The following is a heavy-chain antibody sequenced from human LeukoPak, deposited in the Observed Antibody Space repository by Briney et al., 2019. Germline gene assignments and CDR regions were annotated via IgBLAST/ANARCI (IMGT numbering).Heavy chain of an antibody. CDR3: ARGPGSRGIFDY. D-gene: IGHD3-10*01. Sequence: GGSLRLSCAVSGFTVSAHYMSWVRQAPGKGLECVSFLCTGGDTYYADSVKGRFTISRDNSKNTLYLQMNSLRAEDTAVYYCARGPGSRGIFDYWGQGTLVTVSS. CDR1: GFTVSAHY. V-gene: IGHV3-53*01. CDR2: LCTGGDT. J-gene: IGHJ4*02.